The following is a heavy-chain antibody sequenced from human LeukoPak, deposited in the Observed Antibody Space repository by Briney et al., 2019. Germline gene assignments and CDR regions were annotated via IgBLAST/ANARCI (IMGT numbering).Heavy chain of an antibody. CDR2: IYSGGST. CDR1: GFTVSSNY. V-gene: IGHV3-53*05. Sequence: GGSLRLSCAASGFTVSSNYMSWVRQAPGKGLEWVSVIYSGGSTYYADSVKGRFTISRDNSKNTLYLQMNSLRAEDTAVYYCAKGRYCSSTSCLPDAFDIWGQGTMVTVSS. J-gene: IGHJ3*02. CDR3: AKGRYCSSTSCLPDAFDI. D-gene: IGHD2-2*01.